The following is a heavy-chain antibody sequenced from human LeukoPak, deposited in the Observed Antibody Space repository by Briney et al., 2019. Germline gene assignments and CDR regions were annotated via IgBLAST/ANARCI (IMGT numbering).Heavy chain of an antibody. D-gene: IGHD6-19*01. Sequence: SETLSLTCAVYGGSFSGYYWSWIRQPPGKGLEWIGEINHSGSTNYNPSLKSRVTISVDTSKNQFSLKLSSVTAVDTAVYYCARVKQWLVHYWGQGTLVTVSS. CDR2: INHSGST. CDR3: ARVKQWLVHY. CDR1: GGSFSGYY. J-gene: IGHJ4*02. V-gene: IGHV4-34*01.